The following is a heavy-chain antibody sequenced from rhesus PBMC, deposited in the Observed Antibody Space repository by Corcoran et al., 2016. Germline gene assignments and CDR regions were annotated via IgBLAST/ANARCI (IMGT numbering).Heavy chain of an antibody. CDR3: ARQSSYAYYFDY. CDR1: GYSISSGYY. V-gene: IGHV4-99*01. Sequence: QVQLQESGPGLVKPSETLSLTCAVSGYSISSGYYWGWIRQPPGKGLEWIGYIGGSSGSTCSHPTLKSRVTISKDPSKNQFSLKLSSVTAADTAVYYCARQSSYAYYFDYWGQGVLVTVSS. J-gene: IGHJ4*01. D-gene: IGHD4-4*01. CDR2: IGGSSGST.